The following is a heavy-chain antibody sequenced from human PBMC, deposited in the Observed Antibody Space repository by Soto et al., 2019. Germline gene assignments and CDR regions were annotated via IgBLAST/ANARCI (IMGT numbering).Heavy chain of an antibody. Sequence: ASVKVSCKVSGYTLTGLSMRWVRQAPGKGLEWMGGFDPEDGETIYAQKFQGRVTMTEDTSTDTAYMELSSLRSEDTAVYYCATGNREYCSGGSCSVFASGYYFDYWGQGTLVTVSS. CDR1: GYTLTGLS. D-gene: IGHD2-15*01. V-gene: IGHV1-24*01. CDR3: ATGNREYCSGGSCSVFASGYYFDY. CDR2: FDPEDGET. J-gene: IGHJ4*02.